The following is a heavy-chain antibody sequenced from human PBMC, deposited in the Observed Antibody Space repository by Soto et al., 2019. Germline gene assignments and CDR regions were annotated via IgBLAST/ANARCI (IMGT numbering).Heavy chain of an antibody. D-gene: IGHD4-17*01. CDR2: ISSSSSYI. V-gene: IGHV3-21*01. Sequence: PGGSLRLSCAASGFTFSRYSMNWVRQAPGQGLEWVSSISSSSSYIYYADSVKGRFTISRDNAKNSLYLQMNSLRAEDTAVYYCARTMATVVSPLVPLEDYWGQGTLVTVSS. J-gene: IGHJ4*02. CDR3: ARTMATVVSPLVPLEDY. CDR1: GFTFSRYS.